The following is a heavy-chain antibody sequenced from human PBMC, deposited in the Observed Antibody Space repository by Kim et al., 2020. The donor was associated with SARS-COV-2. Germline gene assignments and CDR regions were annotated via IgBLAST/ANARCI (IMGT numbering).Heavy chain of an antibody. D-gene: IGHD2-2*01. CDR3: AKSLSIVVVPAAIFLDY. CDR2: ISGSGGST. CDR1: GFTFSSYA. Sequence: GGSLRLSCAASGFTFSSYAMSWVRQAPGKGLEWVSAISGSGGSTYYADSVKGRFTISRDNSKNTLYLQMNSLRAEDTAVYYCAKSLSIVVVPAAIFLDYWGQGTLVTVSS. V-gene: IGHV3-23*01. J-gene: IGHJ4*02.